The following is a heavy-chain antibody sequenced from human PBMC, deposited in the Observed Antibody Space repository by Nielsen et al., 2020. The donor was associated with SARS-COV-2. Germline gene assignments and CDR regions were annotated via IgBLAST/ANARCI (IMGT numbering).Heavy chain of an antibody. V-gene: IGHV1-46*01. D-gene: IGHD3-16*02. CDR1: GYTFTSYF. J-gene: IGHJ5*02. Sequence: ASVKVSCKATGYTFTSYFVHWVRQAPGQGLEWMGIINPSGGTPDYAQGFQGRLTMTRDAATTTAYMELRSLRSDDTAVYYCARAVGDDYVWGSYHPPRVDRWGQGTLVTVSS. CDR2: INPSGGTP. CDR3: ARAVGDDYVWGSYHPPRVDR.